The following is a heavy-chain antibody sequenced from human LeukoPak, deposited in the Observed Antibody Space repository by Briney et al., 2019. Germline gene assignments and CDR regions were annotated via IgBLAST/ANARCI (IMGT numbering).Heavy chain of an antibody. Sequence: KPSETLSLTCTVSGGSISSSNYYWGWIRQPPGKGLEWIGSIYYSGNTYYNPSLKSRVTISVDTSKNQFSLKLSSVTAADTAVYYCARELMVRGVGNYYYYMDVWDKGTTVTISS. D-gene: IGHD3-10*01. J-gene: IGHJ6*03. CDR1: GGSISSSNYY. CDR2: IYYSGNT. CDR3: ARELMVRGVGNYYYYMDV. V-gene: IGHV4-39*07.